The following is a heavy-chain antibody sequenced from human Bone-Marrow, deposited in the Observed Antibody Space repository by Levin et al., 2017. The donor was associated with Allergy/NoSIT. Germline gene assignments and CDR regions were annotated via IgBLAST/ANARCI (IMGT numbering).Heavy chain of an antibody. CDR3: AKDRSVLVSAAIVYYRYYGMDV. Sequence: GGSLRLSCAASGFALSDYGMHWVRQAPGKGLEWVAVISFHGTKKYFSDSVRGRFTVSRDNSKNTLYLQMNDLTVEDTAVYYCAKDRSVLVSAAIVYYRYYGMDVWGQGTTVTVSS. V-gene: IGHV3-30*18. J-gene: IGHJ6*02. D-gene: IGHD2-2*01. CDR1: GFALSDYG. CDR2: ISFHGTKK.